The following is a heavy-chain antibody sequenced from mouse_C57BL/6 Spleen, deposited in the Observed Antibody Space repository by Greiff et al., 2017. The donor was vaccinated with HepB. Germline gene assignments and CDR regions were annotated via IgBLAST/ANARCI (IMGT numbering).Heavy chain of an antibody. V-gene: IGHV5-17*01. CDR2: ISSGSSTI. CDR1: GFTFSDYG. CDR3: ARGRLLFYAMDY. J-gene: IGHJ4*01. D-gene: IGHD2-3*01. Sequence: EVQRVESGGGLVKPGGSLKLSCAASGFTFSDYGMHWVRQAPEKGLEWVAYISSGSSTIYYADTVKGRFTISRDNAKNTLFLQMTSLRSEDMAMYYCARGRLLFYAMDYWGQGTSVTVSS.